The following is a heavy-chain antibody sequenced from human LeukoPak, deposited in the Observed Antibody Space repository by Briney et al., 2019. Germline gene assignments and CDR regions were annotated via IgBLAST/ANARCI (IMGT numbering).Heavy chain of an antibody. CDR1: GDRVSSNTAA. Sequence: SQTLSLTCAISGDRVSSNTAAWNWIRQSPSRGLEWLGRTYYRSKWYNDYAVSVKSRITINPDTSKNQFSLQLNSVTPEDTAVYYCARGRGVTVGYNWFDPWGQGTLVTVSS. J-gene: IGHJ5*02. CDR3: ARGRGVTVGYNWFDP. V-gene: IGHV6-1*01. D-gene: IGHD4-23*01. CDR2: TYYRSKWYN.